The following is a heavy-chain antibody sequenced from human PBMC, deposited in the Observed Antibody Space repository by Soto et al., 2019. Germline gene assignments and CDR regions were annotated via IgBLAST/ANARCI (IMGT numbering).Heavy chain of an antibody. CDR3: ARGGVVKLDD. CDR2: IYYSGST. CDR1: GDSVTYSY. J-gene: IGHJ4*02. Sequence: SETLSLTCTVSGDSVTYSYWSWIRLLPGKGLEWVGYIYYSGSTSYNPSLRCRVTISIDTSKNQLSLNLSSVTAADTAVYYCARGGVVKLDDWGQGTLVTVSS. D-gene: IGHD2-15*01. V-gene: IGHV4-59*02.